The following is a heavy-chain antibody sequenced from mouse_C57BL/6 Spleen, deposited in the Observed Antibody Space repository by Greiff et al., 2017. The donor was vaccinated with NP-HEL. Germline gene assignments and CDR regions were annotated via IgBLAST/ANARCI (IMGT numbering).Heavy chain of an antibody. J-gene: IGHJ2*01. Sequence: QVQLQQPGAELVRPGSSVKLSCKASGYTFTSCWMHWVKQRPIQGLEWIGNIDPSDSETHYNQKFKDKATLTVDKSSSTAYMQLSSLTSEDSAVYYCARVYYGRDYFDYWGQGTTLTVSS. CDR3: ARVYYGRDYFDY. CDR2: IDPSDSET. V-gene: IGHV1-52*01. D-gene: IGHD1-1*01. CDR1: GYTFTSCW.